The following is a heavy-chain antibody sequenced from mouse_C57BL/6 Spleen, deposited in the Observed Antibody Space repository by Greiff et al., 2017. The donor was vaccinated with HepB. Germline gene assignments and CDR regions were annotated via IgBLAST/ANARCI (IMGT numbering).Heavy chain of an antibody. J-gene: IGHJ4*01. CDR3: ARHYSGSVYAMDY. CDR2: IDPNSGGT. CDR1: GYTFTSYW. Sequence: QVQLQQPGAELVKPGASVKLSCKASGYTFTSYWMHWVKQRPGRGLAWSGRIDPNSGGTKYNEKFKSKATLTVDKPSSTAYMQLSSLTSEDTAVYYCARHYSGSVYAMDYWGQGTSVTVSS. V-gene: IGHV1-72*01. D-gene: IGHD1-1*01.